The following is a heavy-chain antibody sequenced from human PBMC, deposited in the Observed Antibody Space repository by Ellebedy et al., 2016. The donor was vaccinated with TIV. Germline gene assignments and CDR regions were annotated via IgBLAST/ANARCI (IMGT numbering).Heavy chain of an antibody. J-gene: IGHJ4*02. CDR2: MFHIGTT. V-gene: IGHV4-38-2*02. CDR3: ARYQFGESYFDF. CDR1: GSSISSGYY. D-gene: IGHD3-10*01. Sequence: MPSETLSLTCTVSGSSISSGYYWGWIRQPPGKGLEWIGTMFHIGTTYYKPSLKGRVTMSVDTSKNQFSLKLGSVTAADTAVYFCARYQFGESYFDFWGQGALVTVSS.